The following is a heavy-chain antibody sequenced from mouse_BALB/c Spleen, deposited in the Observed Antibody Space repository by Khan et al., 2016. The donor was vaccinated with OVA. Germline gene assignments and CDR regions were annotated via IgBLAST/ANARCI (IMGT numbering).Heavy chain of an antibody. CDR3: ARNPFAY. J-gene: IGHJ3*01. CDR2: IDPYDSET. CDR1: GYTFTSYW. V-gene: IGHV1-52*01. Sequence: VQLKQSGAELVRPGASVKLSCEASGYTFTSYWMNWVKQSPEQGLEWIGRIDPYDSETHYHQNFKDKAILTVDKSSSTAYMQLSSLTSEDSAVYYCARNPFAYWGQGTLVTVSA.